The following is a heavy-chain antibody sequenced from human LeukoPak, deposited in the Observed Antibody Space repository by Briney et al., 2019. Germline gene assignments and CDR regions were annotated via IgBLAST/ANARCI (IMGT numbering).Heavy chain of an antibody. J-gene: IGHJ4*02. CDR1: GFTFNNAW. CDR2: IKPTGSEK. Sequence: GGSLRLSCAASGFTFNNAWMSWVRQAPGRGLEWVANIKPTGSEKYYADSVKGRFTMSRDNAKTSLYLQMNSLRVEDTAVYYCARGGYSRGYFDYWGQGTLVTVSS. CDR3: ARGGYSRGYFDY. D-gene: IGHD5-18*01. V-gene: IGHV3-7*01.